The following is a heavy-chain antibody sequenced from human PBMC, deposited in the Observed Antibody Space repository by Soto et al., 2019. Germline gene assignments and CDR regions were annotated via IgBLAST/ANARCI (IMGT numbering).Heavy chain of an antibody. V-gene: IGHV1-69*06. J-gene: IGHJ6*02. D-gene: IGHD2-2*01. CDR3: ARDEWPLTSRAYYYYGMDV. CDR2: IIPIFGTA. CDR1: GGTFSSYA. Sequence: QVQLVQSGAEVKQPGTSVKVSCKASGGTFSSYAISWVRQAPGQGLEWMGGIIPIFGTANYAQKFQGRVTITADNSTSTAYMELSSLRSEDTAVYYCARDEWPLTSRAYYYYGMDVWGQGTTVTVSS.